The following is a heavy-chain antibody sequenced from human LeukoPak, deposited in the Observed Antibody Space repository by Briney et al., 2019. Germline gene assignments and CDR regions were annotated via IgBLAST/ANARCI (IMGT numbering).Heavy chain of an antibody. J-gene: IGHJ6*02. Sequence: GGSLRLSCAASGFTFSSYGMHWVRQAPGKGLEWVAVIWYDGSNKYYADSVKGRFTISRDNAKNSLYLQMNSLRAEDTAVYYCARDKSAPELRYFDRLSYYYGMDVWGQGTTVTVSS. CDR1: GFTFSSYG. CDR3: ARDKSAPELRYFDRLSYYYGMDV. CDR2: IWYDGSNK. D-gene: IGHD3-9*01. V-gene: IGHV3-33*01.